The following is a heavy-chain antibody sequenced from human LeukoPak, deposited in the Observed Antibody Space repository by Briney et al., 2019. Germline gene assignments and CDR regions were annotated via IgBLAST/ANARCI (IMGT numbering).Heavy chain of an antibody. CDR3: ATDGAGFDT. CDR2: INIGGTNT. J-gene: IGHJ5*02. V-gene: IGHV3-11*01. Sequence: GGSLRLSCAASGFTFSDYNMNWVRQAPGKGLEWLSYINIGGTNTHYADSVKGRFTISRDNAKKSLYLEMNNLRAEDTAVYYCATDGAGFDTWGQGVLVTVSS. CDR1: GFTFSDYN.